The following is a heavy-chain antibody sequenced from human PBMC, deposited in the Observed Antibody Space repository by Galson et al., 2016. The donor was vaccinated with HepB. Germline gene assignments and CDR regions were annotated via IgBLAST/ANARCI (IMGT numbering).Heavy chain of an antibody. CDR3: ARPQSPYCSSTNCFYYGMDL. CDR2: ISAHTGNT. V-gene: IGHV1-18*01. CDR1: GHTSTTYG. D-gene: IGHD2-2*01. J-gene: IGHJ6*02. Sequence: SVKVSCKASGHTSTTYGISWVRQAPGQGLEWMGWISAHTGNTNYAQKVQGRVTMTIDTSTGTAYMELRSLRSEDTAVYYCARPQSPYCSSTNCFYYGMDLWGQGTTVTVSS.